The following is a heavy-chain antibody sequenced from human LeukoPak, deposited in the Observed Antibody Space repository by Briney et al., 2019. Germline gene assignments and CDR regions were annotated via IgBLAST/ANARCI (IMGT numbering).Heavy chain of an antibody. J-gene: IGHJ4*02. CDR3: ARDSRTIFGVVTNFDY. D-gene: IGHD3-3*01. Sequence: KSGGSLRLSCAASGFTFSSYSMKWVRQAPGKGLEWVSSISSSSSYIYYADSVKGRFTISRDNAKNSLYLQMNSLRAEDTAVYYCARDSRTIFGVVTNFDYWGQGTLVTVSS. CDR1: GFTFSSYS. V-gene: IGHV3-21*01. CDR2: ISSSSSYI.